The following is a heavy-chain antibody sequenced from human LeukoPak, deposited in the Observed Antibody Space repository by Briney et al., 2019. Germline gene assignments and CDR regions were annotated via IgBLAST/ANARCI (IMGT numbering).Heavy chain of an antibody. V-gene: IGHV3-7*01. D-gene: IGHD4-11*01. J-gene: IGHJ4*02. CDR2: INVDDTSK. CDR1: GFTFSTSW. CDR3: ARDRAYSTFDF. Sequence: GGSLRLSCAASGFTFSTSWMTWVRQAPGKGLERVAIINVDDTSKSYLDSVKGRFTISRDNARNSLSLQMNNLRAEDTAVYYCARDRAYSTFDFWGQGTLVAVSP.